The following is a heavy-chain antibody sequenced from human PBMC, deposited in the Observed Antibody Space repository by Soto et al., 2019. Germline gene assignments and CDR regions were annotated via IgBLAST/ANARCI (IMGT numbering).Heavy chain of an antibody. CDR1: GFTFGNYW. CDR2: ISSDGSTT. CDR3: TRSLGSGRGSYGMDV. V-gene: IGHV3-74*01. J-gene: IGHJ6*02. D-gene: IGHD3-10*01. Sequence: PGWSLRLSCAASGFTFGNYWMHWVRQDPVKGLVWVSRISSDGSTTTTYADSVKGRFTISRDNARNTLWLQMNSLTADDTAVYYCTRSLGSGRGSYGMDVWGQGTT.